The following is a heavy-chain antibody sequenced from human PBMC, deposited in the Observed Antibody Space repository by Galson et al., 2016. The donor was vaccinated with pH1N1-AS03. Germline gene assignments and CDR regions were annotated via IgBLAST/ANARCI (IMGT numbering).Heavy chain of an antibody. Sequence: SVKVSCKASGDTVTDYYIHWVRQAPGQGLEWMGWINPKSGGTKFAQKFQGRVTMTRDTTINTLYMELSSLRSDDTAIYFCARGYNVWNAFDYWGQGTLVTVSS. CDR1: GDTVTDYY. J-gene: IGHJ4*02. D-gene: IGHD1-1*01. CDR3: ARGYNVWNAFDY. V-gene: IGHV1-2*02. CDR2: INPKSGGT.